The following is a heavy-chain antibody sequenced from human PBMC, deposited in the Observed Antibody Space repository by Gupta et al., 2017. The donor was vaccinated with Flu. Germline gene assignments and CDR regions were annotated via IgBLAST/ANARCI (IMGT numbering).Heavy chain of an antibody. D-gene: IGHD4-23*01. Sequence: EVQLVESGGGLVQPGGSLGLSRAASGFTSSSYELKWVRQAPGKGLDGVSYISSSGSTIYYADAVKGRFTISRDNAKNSLDLQMKSLRAEETAVYYCARDAATGVTPGRFDIWGQGTMVTVSS. CDR1: GFTSSSYE. CDR2: ISSSGSTI. CDR3: ARDAATGVTPGRFDI. J-gene: IGHJ3*02. V-gene: IGHV3-48*03.